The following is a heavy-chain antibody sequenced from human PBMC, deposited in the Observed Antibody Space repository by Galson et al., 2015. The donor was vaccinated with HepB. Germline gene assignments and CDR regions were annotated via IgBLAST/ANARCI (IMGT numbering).Heavy chain of an antibody. CDR1: RYTFTAYH. D-gene: IGHD2-2*01. Sequence: SVKVSCKASRYTFTAYHIHWVRQAPGQGLEWMGRINPNSGGTNYAQKFQGRVTMTRDTSISTAYMELSRLRSDDTAVYYCARGGPALGSKFNWLDPWGQGTLVTVSS. J-gene: IGHJ5*02. CDR3: ARGGPALGSKFNWLDP. V-gene: IGHV1-2*06. CDR2: INPNSGGT.